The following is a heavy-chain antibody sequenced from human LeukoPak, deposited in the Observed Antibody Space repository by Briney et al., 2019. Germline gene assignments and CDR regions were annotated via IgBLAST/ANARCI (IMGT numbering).Heavy chain of an antibody. V-gene: IGHV1-18*01. Sequence: ASVKVSCKASVYTFTTYNIIWVRQAPGQGLEWMGWISAYSGNTNYAQKLQGRVTMTTDTSTSTAYMELRSLRSDDTAVYYCARSGYSSSWYPDYWGQGTLVTVSS. D-gene: IGHD6-13*01. J-gene: IGHJ4*02. CDR2: ISAYSGNT. CDR1: VYTFTTYN. CDR3: ARSGYSSSWYPDY.